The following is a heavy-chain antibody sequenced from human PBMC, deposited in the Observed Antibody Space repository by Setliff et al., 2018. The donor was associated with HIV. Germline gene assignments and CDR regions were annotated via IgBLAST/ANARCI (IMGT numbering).Heavy chain of an antibody. D-gene: IGHD3-22*01. CDR1: GGSFSTYY. CDR3: ARARITMTGGRLEPYAFDR. Sequence: SETLSLTCTVSGGSFSTYYWSWIRQPAGEGLEYIGRVHSTGTTIYNPSLKSRVTMSVDTSTNQLSLKLRSVTAADTAVYYCARARITMTGGRLEPYAFDRWGQGTKVTVSS. V-gene: IGHV4-4*07. CDR2: VHSTGTT. J-gene: IGHJ3*01.